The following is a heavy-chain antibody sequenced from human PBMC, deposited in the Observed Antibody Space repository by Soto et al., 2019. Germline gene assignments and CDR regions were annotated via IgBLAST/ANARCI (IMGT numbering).Heavy chain of an antibody. J-gene: IGHJ4*02. CDR3: AREPRQGDRIYYFDN. D-gene: IGHD2-21*02. CDR2: IYNNGNT. V-gene: IGHV4-59*01. CDR1: GGSISSYS. Sequence: PSETLSLTCTFSGGSISSYSWNWIRQPPGKGLEWIGYIYNNGNTNYNPSLKSRVTISVDMSKNQFSLKLSSVTAADTAVYYCAREPRQGDRIYYFDNWGQGTLVTVSS.